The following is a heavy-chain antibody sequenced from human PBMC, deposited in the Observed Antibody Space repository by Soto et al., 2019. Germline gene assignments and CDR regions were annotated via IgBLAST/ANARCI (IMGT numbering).Heavy chain of an antibody. D-gene: IGHD2-2*02. CDR3: ARQGYCSNTACYTVDY. CDR1: GFTFSSYG. CDR2: ISYDGSNK. V-gene: IGHV3-30*03. J-gene: IGHJ4*02. Sequence: GGSLRLSCAASGFTFSSYGMHWVRQAPGKGLEWVAVISYDGSNKYYADSVKGRFTISRDNSKNTLYLQMNSLRAEDTAMYYCARQGYCSNTACYTVDYWGQGTLVTVSS.